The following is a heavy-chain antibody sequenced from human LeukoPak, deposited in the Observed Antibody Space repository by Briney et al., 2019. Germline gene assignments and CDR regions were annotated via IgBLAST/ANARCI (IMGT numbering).Heavy chain of an antibody. J-gene: IGHJ3*02. D-gene: IGHD1-14*01. CDR3: ARRVHNRGLYDLGAFDI. V-gene: IGHV4-34*01. CDR1: GGSFSGYY. Sequence: SETLSLTCAVYGGSFSGYYWSWIRQPPGKGLEWIGEINHSGSTDYNPSLKSRVTISVDTSKNQFSLKLSSVTAADTAVYYCARRVHNRGLYDLGAFDIWGQGTMVTVSA. CDR2: INHSGST.